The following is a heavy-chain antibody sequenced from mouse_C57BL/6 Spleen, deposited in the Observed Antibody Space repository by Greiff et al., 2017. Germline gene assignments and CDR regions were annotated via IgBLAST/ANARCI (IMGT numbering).Heavy chain of an antibody. CDR1: GFTFSSYT. CDR3: ARSYYYGSSYDYAMDY. V-gene: IGHV5-9*01. J-gene: IGHJ4*01. D-gene: IGHD1-1*01. CDR2: ISGGGGNT. Sequence: EVQLVESGGGLVKPGGSLKLSCAASGFTFSSYTMSWVRQTPEKRLEWVATISGGGGNTYYPDSVKGRFTISRDNAKNTRYLQMSSLRSEDTALYYCARSYYYGSSYDYAMDYWGQGTSVTVSS.